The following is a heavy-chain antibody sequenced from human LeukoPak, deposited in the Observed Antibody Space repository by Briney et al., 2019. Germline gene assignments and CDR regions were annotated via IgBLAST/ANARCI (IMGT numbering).Heavy chain of an antibody. CDR3: AIGLGNAFDI. CDR1: GGSISSSSYY. CDR2: IYYSGST. D-gene: IGHD7-27*01. J-gene: IGHJ3*02. Sequence: PSETLSLTCTVSGGSISSSSYYWGWIRQPPGKGLEWIGSIYYSGSTYYNPSLKSRVTISVDTPKNQFSLKLSSVTAADTAVYYCAIGLGNAFDIWGQGTMVTVSS. V-gene: IGHV4-39*01.